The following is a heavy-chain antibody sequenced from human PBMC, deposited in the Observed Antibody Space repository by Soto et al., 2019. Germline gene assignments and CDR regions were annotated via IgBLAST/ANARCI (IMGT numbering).Heavy chain of an antibody. Sequence: PGGSLRLSCAASGFTFSSYAMSWVRQAPGKGLEWVSAISGSGGSTYYADSVKGRFTISRDNSKNTLYLQMNSLRAEDTAVYYCAKDDGYYYGSGVLLDYRGQGPLVTVS. J-gene: IGHJ4*02. CDR3: AKDDGYYYGSGVLLDY. D-gene: IGHD3-10*01. CDR2: ISGSGGST. V-gene: IGHV3-23*01. CDR1: GFTFSSYA.